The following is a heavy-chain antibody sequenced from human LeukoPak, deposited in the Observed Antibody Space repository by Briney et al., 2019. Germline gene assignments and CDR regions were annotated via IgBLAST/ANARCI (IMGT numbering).Heavy chain of an antibody. D-gene: IGHD3-3*01. Sequence: ASVKASCKASGYTFTSYDINWVRQATGQGLEWMGWMNPNSGNTGYAQKFQGRVTMTRNTSISTAYMELSSLRSEDTAVYYCAREGGIFGVVINWFDPWGQGTLVTVSS. J-gene: IGHJ5*02. CDR3: AREGGIFGVVINWFDP. CDR1: GYTFTSYD. CDR2: MNPNSGNT. V-gene: IGHV1-8*01.